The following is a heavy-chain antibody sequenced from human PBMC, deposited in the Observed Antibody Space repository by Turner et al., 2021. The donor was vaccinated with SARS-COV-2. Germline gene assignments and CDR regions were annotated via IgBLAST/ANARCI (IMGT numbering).Heavy chain of an antibody. CDR2: IYSGGST. J-gene: IGHJ3*02. Sequence: EVQLLESGGGLVQPGGSLRLSCAASGFTVSSNYMSWVRQAPGKGLEWVSVIYSGGSTFYADSVKGRFTISRHNSKNTLYLQMNSLRAEDTAVYFCARGIWGDAFDIWGQGTMVTVSS. D-gene: IGHD3-16*01. CDR3: ARGIWGDAFDI. V-gene: IGHV3-53*04. CDR1: GFTVSSNY.